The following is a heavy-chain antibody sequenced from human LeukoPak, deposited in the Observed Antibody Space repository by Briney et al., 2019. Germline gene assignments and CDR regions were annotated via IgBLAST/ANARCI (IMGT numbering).Heavy chain of an antibody. CDR2: IYTSGST. D-gene: IGHD2-2*01. Sequence: SETLSLTCTVSGGSISSYYWSWIRQPAGKGLEWIGRIYTSGSTNYNPSLKSRVTISVDTSKNQFSLKLSSVTAADTAVYYCAREGVGYCSSTSCVYWFDPWGQGTLVTVSS. V-gene: IGHV4-4*07. CDR3: AREGVGYCSSTSCVYWFDP. J-gene: IGHJ5*02. CDR1: GGSISSYY.